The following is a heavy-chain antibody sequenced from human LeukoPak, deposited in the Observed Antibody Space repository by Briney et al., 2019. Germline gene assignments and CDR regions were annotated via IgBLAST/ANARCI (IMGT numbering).Heavy chain of an antibody. CDR2: IYHGGTT. D-gene: IGHD6-6*01. CDR3: AGGGEAARSLAY. Sequence: GGSLRLSCAASGVTSNYMTWVRQAPGKGLEWVSVIYHGGTTYYADSVKGRFTISRDNSKSTLFVYLQMNSLRTDDTALYYCAGGGEAARSLAYWGQGALVTVSS. CDR1: GVTSNY. V-gene: IGHV3-66*02. J-gene: IGHJ4*02.